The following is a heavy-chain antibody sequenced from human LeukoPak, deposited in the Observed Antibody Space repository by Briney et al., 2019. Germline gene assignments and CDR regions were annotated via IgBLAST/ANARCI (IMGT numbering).Heavy chain of an antibody. CDR3: ARLYSGGWYGWFDP. V-gene: IGHV4-59*08. J-gene: IGHJ5*02. D-gene: IGHD6-19*01. CDR2: IYYSGST. Sequence: SETLSLTCTVSGGSISSYYWSWIRQPPGKGLEWIGYIYYSGSTNYNPSLKSRVTISVDTSKNQFSLKLSSVTAADTAVYYCARLYSGGWYGWFDPWGQGTLVTVSS. CDR1: GGSISSYY.